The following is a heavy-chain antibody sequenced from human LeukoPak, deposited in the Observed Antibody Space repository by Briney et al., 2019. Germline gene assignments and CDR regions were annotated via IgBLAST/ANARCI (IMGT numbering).Heavy chain of an antibody. CDR3: ARAPTFGYWFDP. CDR1: GGSFSGYY. V-gene: IGHV4-34*01. D-gene: IGHD3-10*02. Sequence: SETLSLTCAVYGGSFSGYYWSWIRQPPGKGLEWIGEINHSGSTNYNPSLKSRVTISVDTSKNQFSLKLSSVTAADTAVYYCARAPTFGYWFDPWGQGTLVTVSS. CDR2: INHSGST. J-gene: IGHJ5*02.